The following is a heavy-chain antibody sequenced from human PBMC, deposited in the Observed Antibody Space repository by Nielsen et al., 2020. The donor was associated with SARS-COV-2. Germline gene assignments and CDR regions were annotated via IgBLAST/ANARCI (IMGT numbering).Heavy chain of an antibody. CDR1: GFTFSSYW. J-gene: IGHJ6*02. CDR2: INSDGSST. CDR3: ARPTMPLPPYYYYYYGMDV. V-gene: IGHV3-74*01. Sequence: GGSLRLSCAASGFTFSSYWMHWVRHAPGKGLVWVSRINSDGSSTSYADSVKGRFTISRDNAKNTLYLQMNSLRAEDTAVYYCARPTMPLPPYYYYYYGMDVWGQGTTVTVSS. D-gene: IGHD2-2*01.